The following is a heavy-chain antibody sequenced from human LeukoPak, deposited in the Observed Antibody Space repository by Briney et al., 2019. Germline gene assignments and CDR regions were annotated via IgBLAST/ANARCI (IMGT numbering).Heavy chain of an antibody. J-gene: IGHJ4*02. D-gene: IGHD6-19*01. CDR3: ARAQDFSDSSGANYLDF. Sequence: PSETLSLTCTVSSGTISNFYWNWLRQPPGQGLVWIGNTNYSRTTTYHSSLKSRTTITVATTRTQFTQQLLPVSAAATADYCWARAQDFSDSSGANYLDFWGRGLLVTVSS. CDR2: TNYSRTT. V-gene: IGHV4-59*12. CDR1: SGTISNFY.